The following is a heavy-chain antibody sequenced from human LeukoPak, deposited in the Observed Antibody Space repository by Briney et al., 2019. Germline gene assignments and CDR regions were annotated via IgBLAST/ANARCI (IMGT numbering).Heavy chain of an antibody. D-gene: IGHD6-13*01. CDR2: ISGSGGST. CDR3: AKRLAAAGTRYYYYGMDV. CDR1: GFTFSSYA. V-gene: IGHV3-23*01. Sequence: GGSLRLSCAASGFTFSSYAMSWVRQAPGKGLEWVSAISGSGGSTYYADSVKGRFTISRDNSKNTLYLQMNSLRVEDTAVYYCAKRLAAAGTRYYYYGMDVWGQGTTVTVSS. J-gene: IGHJ6*02.